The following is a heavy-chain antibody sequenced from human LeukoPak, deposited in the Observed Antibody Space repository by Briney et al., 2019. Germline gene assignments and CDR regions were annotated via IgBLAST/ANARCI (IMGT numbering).Heavy chain of an antibody. CDR3: AGVKWLLGPSPPDNWFDP. CDR2: IIPIFGTA. J-gene: IGHJ5*02. Sequence: SVKVSCKASGGTFSSYAISWVRQAPGQGLEWMGGIIPIFGTANFAQKFQGRVTITADKSTSTAYMELSSLRSEDTAVYYCAGVKWLLGPSPPDNWFDPWGQGTLVTVSS. CDR1: GGTFSSYA. V-gene: IGHV1-69*06. D-gene: IGHD3-22*01.